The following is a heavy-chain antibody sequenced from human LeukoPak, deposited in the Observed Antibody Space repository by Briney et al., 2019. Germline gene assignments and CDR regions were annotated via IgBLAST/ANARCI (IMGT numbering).Heavy chain of an antibody. V-gene: IGHV3-43*02. Sequence: GGSLRLSCAASGFNFRDYGIHWVRQAPGKGLEWLSVTSGNGRFTDYADSVKGRFTISRDNSKNSLFLRIHSVRTEDTAFYYCAKEQRPDSFSDFDYWGQGTLVTVSS. CDR2: TSGNGRFT. D-gene: IGHD2/OR15-2a*01. J-gene: IGHJ4*02. CDR3: AKEQRPDSFSDFDY. CDR1: GFNFRDYG.